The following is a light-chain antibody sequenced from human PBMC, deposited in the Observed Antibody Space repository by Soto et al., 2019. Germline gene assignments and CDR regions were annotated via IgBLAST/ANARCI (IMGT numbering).Light chain of an antibody. Sequence: VLTQNPGTLSLSPGERATLCCRASQSVSSSYLAWYQQKPGQAPRLLIYGASSRATGIPDRFSGSGSGTDFTLTISRLEPEDFAVYYCQQYGSSPLTFGGGTKVDI. CDR2: GAS. CDR1: QSVSSSY. CDR3: QQYGSSPLT. V-gene: IGKV3-20*01. J-gene: IGKJ4*01.